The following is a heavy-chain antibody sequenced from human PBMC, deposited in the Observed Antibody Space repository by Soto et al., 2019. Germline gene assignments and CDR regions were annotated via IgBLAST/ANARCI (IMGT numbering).Heavy chain of an antibody. V-gene: IGHV3-33*01. CDR2: IWYDGSNK. J-gene: IGHJ6*02. Sequence: GGSLRLSCAASGFTFSSYGMHWVRQAPGKGLEWVAVIWYDGSNKYYADSVKGRFTISRDNSKNTLYLQMNSLRAEDTAVYYCARDINTAMAVSYGMDVWGQGTTVTVSS. CDR3: ARDINTAMAVSYGMDV. D-gene: IGHD5-18*01. CDR1: GFTFSSYG.